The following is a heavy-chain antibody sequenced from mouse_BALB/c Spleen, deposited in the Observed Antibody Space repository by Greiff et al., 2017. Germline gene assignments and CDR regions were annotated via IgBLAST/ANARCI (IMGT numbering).Heavy chain of an antibody. D-gene: IGHD1-2*01. CDR1: GYTFTSYW. J-gene: IGHJ1*01. CDR2: IFPGTGTT. V-gene: IGHV1S132*01. CDR3: ARRDSLLRLRYFDV. Sequence: VKLVESGAELVKPGASVKLSCKTSGYTFTSYWIQWVKQRPGQGLGWIGEIFPGTGTTYYNEKFKGKATLTIDTSSSTAYMQLSSLTSEDSAVYFCARRDSLLRLRYFDVWGAGTTVTVSS.